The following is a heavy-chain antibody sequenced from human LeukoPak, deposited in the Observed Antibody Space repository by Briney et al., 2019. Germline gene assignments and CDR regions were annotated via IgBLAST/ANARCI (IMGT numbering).Heavy chain of an antibody. J-gene: IGHJ4*02. D-gene: IGHD6-19*01. CDR1: GYTFTNYG. CDR2: ISAYNGNT. CDR3: AREPPYSRAWFGRDDY. Sequence: ASVKVSCKASGYTFTNYGISWVRQAPGQGLEWMGWISAYNGNTNYAQNLQGRVTMTTDTSTSTAYMELRSLRSDDTAVYYCAREPPYSRAWFGRDDYWGQGTLVTVSS. V-gene: IGHV1-18*01.